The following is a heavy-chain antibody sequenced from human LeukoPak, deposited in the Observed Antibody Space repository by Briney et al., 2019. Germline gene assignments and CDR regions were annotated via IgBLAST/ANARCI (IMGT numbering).Heavy chain of an antibody. Sequence: PGGSLRLSCAASGFTFSSYSMNWVRQAPGKGLEWVSSISSSSSYIYYADSVKGRFTISRDNANNSLYLQMNTLTAEDTAVYYCARAPPYDSSGLLDYWGQGTLVTVSS. J-gene: IGHJ4*02. CDR2: ISSSSSYI. D-gene: IGHD3-22*01. V-gene: IGHV3-21*04. CDR1: GFTFSSYS. CDR3: ARAPPYDSSGLLDY.